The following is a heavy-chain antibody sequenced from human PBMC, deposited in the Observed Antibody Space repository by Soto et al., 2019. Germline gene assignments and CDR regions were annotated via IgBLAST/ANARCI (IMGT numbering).Heavy chain of an antibody. CDR3: AKGDAARGIES. CDR2: ITASGSAT. CDR1: GFTFRKHA. Sequence: EVQVLESGGALVQPGGSLRLSCAASGFTFRKHAMTWVRQAPGQGLEYVSSITASGSATFYAASVRGRFAISRDNAKNTLYVERSSLIAVDKALSLCAKGDAARGIESWGQGTLVTASS. V-gene: IGHV3-23*01. J-gene: IGHJ4*02. D-gene: IGHD6-25*01.